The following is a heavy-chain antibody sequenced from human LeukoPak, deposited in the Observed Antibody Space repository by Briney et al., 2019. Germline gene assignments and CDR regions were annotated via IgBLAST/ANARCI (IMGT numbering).Heavy chain of an antibody. CDR1: GYTFTSYG. J-gene: IGHJ4*02. CDR3: ARSALGYGDYERLRVFDY. CDR2: ISAYNGNT. V-gene: IGHV1-18*01. D-gene: IGHD4-17*01. Sequence: ASVKVSCKASGYTFTSYGISWVRQAPGQGLEWMGWISAYNGNTNYAQKLQGRVTMTTDTSTSTAYMELSSLRSEDTAVYYCARSALGYGDYERLRVFDYWGQGTLVTVSS.